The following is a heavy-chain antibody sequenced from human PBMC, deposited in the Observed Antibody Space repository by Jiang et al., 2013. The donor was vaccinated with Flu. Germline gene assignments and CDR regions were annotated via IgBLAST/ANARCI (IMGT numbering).Heavy chain of an antibody. J-gene: IGHJ1*01. D-gene: IGHD1-14*01. CDR1: GYRFATYW. CDR3: VRVFHTNNFFGRTGRFEY. CDR2: IFLNDGDT. Sequence: GAEVKKPGESLKISCQGSGYRFATYWIGWVRQTPGRGPEWLGIIFLNDGDTRYSPSFQGQVTISADTSISTVYLQWNSLKVSDTAIYYCVRVFHTNNFFGRTGRFEYWGQGALITVSS. V-gene: IGHV5-51*01.